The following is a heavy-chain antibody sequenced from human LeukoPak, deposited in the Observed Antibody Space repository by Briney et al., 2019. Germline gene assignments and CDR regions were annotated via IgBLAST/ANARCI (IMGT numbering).Heavy chain of an antibody. CDR3: VKVRGRARVGYFDY. V-gene: IGHV3-74*01. CDR2: INKGGNVI. D-gene: IGHD1-26*01. Sequence: GGSPTLSSAPSLFTFSRSWIQAVRHAPQERLGRVSGINKGGNVIDYAEPVKGRFRISRDNAKNKLYLQLNSLRVEDTAIDYCVKVRGRARVGYFDYWGQGALVTVSS. CDR1: LFTFSRSW. J-gene: IGHJ4*02.